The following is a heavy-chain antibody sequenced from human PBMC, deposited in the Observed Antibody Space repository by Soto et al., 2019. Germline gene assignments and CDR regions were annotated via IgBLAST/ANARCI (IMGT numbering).Heavy chain of an antibody. V-gene: IGHV3-23*01. Sequence: PGGSLRLSCAASGFTFNSYSISWVRQAPGRGLEWVSAISGSGVSTYYADSVKGRFTISRDNSKNTLYLQMNSLRAEDKAVYYCAKGERGTIQGYFDYWGHGTLVTVSS. CDR3: AKGERGTIQGYFDY. CDR2: ISGSGVST. J-gene: IGHJ4*01. D-gene: IGHD7-27*01. CDR1: GFTFNSYS.